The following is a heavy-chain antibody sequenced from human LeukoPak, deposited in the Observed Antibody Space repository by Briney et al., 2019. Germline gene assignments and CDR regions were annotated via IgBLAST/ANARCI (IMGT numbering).Heavy chain of an antibody. CDR1: GGSISSGSYY. Sequence: SETLSLTCTVSGGSISSGSYYWSWIRQPAGKGLEWIGRIYTSGSTNYNPSLKSRVTISVDTSKNQFSLKLSSVTAADTAVYYCALRGLHSGAFDIWGQGTMVTVSS. V-gene: IGHV4-61*02. J-gene: IGHJ3*02. D-gene: IGHD5-24*01. CDR2: IYTSGST. CDR3: ALRGLHSGAFDI.